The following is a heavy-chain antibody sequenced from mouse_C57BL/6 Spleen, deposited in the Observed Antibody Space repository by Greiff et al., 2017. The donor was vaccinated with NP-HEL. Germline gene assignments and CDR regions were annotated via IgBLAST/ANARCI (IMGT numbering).Heavy chain of an antibody. CDR2: IDPETGGT. V-gene: IGHV1-15*01. D-gene: IGHD2-5*01. Sequence: QVQLKQSGAELVRPGASVTLSCKASGYTFTDYEMHWVKQTPVHGLEWIGAIDPETGGTAYNQKFKGKAILTADKSSTTAYMEIRSLTSEDAAVYYCTRKKPYYSNYGAAMDYWGQGTSVTVSS. CDR3: TRKKPYYSNYGAAMDY. CDR1: GYTFTDYE. J-gene: IGHJ4*01.